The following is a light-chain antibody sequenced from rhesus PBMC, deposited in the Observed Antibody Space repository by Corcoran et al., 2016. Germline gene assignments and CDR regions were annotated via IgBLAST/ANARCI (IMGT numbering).Light chain of an antibody. V-gene: IGKV1-74*01. J-gene: IGKJ3*01. CDR1: ENVNNY. CDR3: HHGYCTPFT. Sequence: DIQMTQSPSSLSASVGDRVTITCRASENVNNYLNWYKQKPGKDPKLLIYKASTLQSGVPSRFSGSGSGTDYTFTISSRQPEDVATYDCHHGYCTPFTFGPGTKLDIK. CDR2: KAS.